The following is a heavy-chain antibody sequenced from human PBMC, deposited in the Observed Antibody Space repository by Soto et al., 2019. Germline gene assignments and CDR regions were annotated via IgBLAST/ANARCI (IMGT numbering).Heavy chain of an antibody. J-gene: IGHJ6*02. CDR3: ARGDSTDRHNGVRPLFYNHGMDA. V-gene: IGHV1-2*04. Sequence: GSSVKVSCKASGYSFTDYHIHWVRQAPGQGLEWLGRINPKSGGTSTAQKFQGWVTMTTDTSISTASMELTRLTSDATAIYYCARGDSTDRHNGVRPLFYNHGMDAWG. CDR1: GYSFTDYH. D-gene: IGHD2-8*01. CDR2: INPKSGGT.